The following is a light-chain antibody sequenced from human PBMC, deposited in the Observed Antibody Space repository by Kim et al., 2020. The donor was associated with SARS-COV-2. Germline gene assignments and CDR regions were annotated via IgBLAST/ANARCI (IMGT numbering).Light chain of an antibody. Sequence: GASVKLTCTLSSGHRSYAIAWHQQQPEKGPRYLMKLNSDGSHSKGDGIHDRLSGSSSGAERYLPISSLQSEDEADYYCQTWGTGMVFGGGTAVRP. CDR3: QTWGTGMV. CDR1: SGHRSYA. V-gene: IGLV4-69*01. CDR2: LNSDGSH. J-gene: IGLJ3*02.